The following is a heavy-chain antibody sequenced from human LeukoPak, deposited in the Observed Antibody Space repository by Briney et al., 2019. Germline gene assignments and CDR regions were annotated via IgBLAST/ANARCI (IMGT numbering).Heavy chain of an antibody. CDR1: GYTFTNYY. J-gene: IGHJ4*02. V-gene: IGHV1-69*13. CDR2: IIPIFGTA. Sequence: GASVKVSFKASGYTFTNYYIHWVRQAPGQGLEWMGGIIPIFGTANYAQKFQGRVTITADESTSTAYMELSSLRSEDTAVYYCARDPPVHSGYYQRADDYWGQGTLVTVSS. D-gene: IGHD3-22*01. CDR3: ARDPPVHSGYYQRADDY.